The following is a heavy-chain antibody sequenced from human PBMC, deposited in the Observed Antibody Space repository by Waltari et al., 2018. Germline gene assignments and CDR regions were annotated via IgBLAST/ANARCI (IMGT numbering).Heavy chain of an antibody. J-gene: IGHJ4*02. CDR1: GDSVSTNYW. CDR2: IHGTGKT. CDR3: ARDRGRGLYLDS. V-gene: IGHV4-4*02. D-gene: IGHD1-26*01. Sequence: QLQLQQSGPGLVKPSESLFLSCAFPGDSVSTNYWWSWVRQPPGKGLEWIGQIHGTGKTNYNPSLESRVTVSMDTSNNQFSLRVTSPTAADTAVYFCARDRGRGLYLDSWGQGTLVTVS.